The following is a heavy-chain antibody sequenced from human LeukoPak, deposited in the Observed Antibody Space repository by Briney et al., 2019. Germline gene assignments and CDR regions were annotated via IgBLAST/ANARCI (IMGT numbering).Heavy chain of an antibody. D-gene: IGHD3-22*01. Sequence: PSETLSLTCTVSGGSISSYYWSWIRLPPGKGLEYIGYIYYSGSTNYNPSLKSRVTISVDTSKNQFSLNLSSVTAADTAVYFCARGRHSGFSVLLDYWGQGTLVTVSS. CDR1: GGSISSYY. V-gene: IGHV4-59*01. CDR3: ARGRHSGFSVLLDY. CDR2: IYYSGST. J-gene: IGHJ4*02.